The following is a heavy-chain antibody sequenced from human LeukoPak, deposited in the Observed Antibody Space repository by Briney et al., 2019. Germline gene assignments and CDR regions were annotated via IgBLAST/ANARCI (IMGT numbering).Heavy chain of an antibody. Sequence: GGSLRLSCEASGFTFSNAWMTWVRQAPGKGLEWVGRIKSKTDGGTTDYAAPVKDRYTISRDDSRNTVYLQMNSLKTEDTAVYYCNTYHYHDSGGRLPPGDYWGQGTLVTVSS. D-gene: IGHD3-22*01. CDR1: GFTFSNAW. CDR3: NTYHYHDSGGRLPPGDY. CDR2: IKSKTDGGTT. J-gene: IGHJ4*02. V-gene: IGHV3-15*01.